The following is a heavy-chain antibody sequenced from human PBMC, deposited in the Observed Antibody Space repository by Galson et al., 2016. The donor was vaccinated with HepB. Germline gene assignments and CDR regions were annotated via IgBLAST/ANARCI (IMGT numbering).Heavy chain of an antibody. J-gene: IGHJ4*02. V-gene: IGHV3-72*01. CDR1: GFTFSRNG. CDR2: IRNKANSYTT. Sequence: SLRLSCAAFGFTFSRNGMHWVRQAPGKGLEWVARIRNKANSYTTLYAASVKGRFTISRDDSKNSLYLQMSSLKTEDTAVYFCSRGYSSSSPSFDYWGQGTLVTVSS. D-gene: IGHD6-6*01. CDR3: SRGYSSSSPSFDY.